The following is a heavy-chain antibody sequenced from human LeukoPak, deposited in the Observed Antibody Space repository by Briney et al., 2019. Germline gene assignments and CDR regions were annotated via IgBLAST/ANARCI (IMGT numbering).Heavy chain of an antibody. Sequence: GESLQISCQGSGYTFSNYWIGWVRQMPGKGLEWMGIIYPGDSDTRYSPSFQGQVIISADKSISTAYLQWSSLKASGTAMYYCARLYCSGNSCNSGEDFDYWGQGTLVTVSS. CDR3: ARLYCSGNSCNSGEDFDY. V-gene: IGHV5-51*01. CDR1: GYTFSNYW. J-gene: IGHJ4*02. D-gene: IGHD2-15*01. CDR2: IYPGDSDT.